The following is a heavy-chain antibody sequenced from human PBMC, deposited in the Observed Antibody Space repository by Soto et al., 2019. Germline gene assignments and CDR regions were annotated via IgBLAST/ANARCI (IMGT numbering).Heavy chain of an antibody. V-gene: IGHV1-69*04. D-gene: IGHD3-16*01. CDR2: IIPILGIT. CDR3: ARVITAARRDGGY. J-gene: IGHJ4*02. Sequence: QVQLVQSGAEVKKPGSSVKVSCKASGGTFSSDAITWVRQAPGQGLEWVGRIIPILGITNYAQKFQGRVTITAAKPTITAFMEPSSLTTEDTSVYYCARVITAARRDGGYWGPRTLVNAS. CDR1: GGTFSSDA.